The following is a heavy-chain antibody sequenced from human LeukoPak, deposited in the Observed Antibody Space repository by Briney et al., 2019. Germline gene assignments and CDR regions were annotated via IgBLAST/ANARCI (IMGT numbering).Heavy chain of an antibody. CDR2: ISNDGTNK. D-gene: IGHD1-7*01. CDR1: GFTFSTFP. CDR3: ARGAGTTVYYIDV. V-gene: IGHV3-30*01. J-gene: IGHJ6*03. Sequence: VGFLRLSCAASGFTFSTFPMHWVRQAPGKGLQWVAVISNDGTNKYYADSVKGRFTISRDNSKNTLFLQMNSLTTEDTAVYYCARGAGTTVYYIDVWGNGTTVTVSS.